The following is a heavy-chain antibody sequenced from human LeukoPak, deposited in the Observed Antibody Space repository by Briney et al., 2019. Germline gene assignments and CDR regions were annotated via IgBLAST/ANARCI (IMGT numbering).Heavy chain of an antibody. Sequence: PGGSLRLSCAASGFTFSSYWMHWVRQAPGKGLVWVSRINSDGSSTSYADSVKGRFTISRDNAKNTLYLQMNSLRAEDTAVYYCERDHRGSGSRYYYYYMDVWGKGTTVTISS. J-gene: IGHJ6*03. V-gene: IGHV3-74*01. CDR1: GFTFSSYW. CDR3: ERDHRGSGSRYYYYYMDV. CDR2: INSDGSST. D-gene: IGHD3-10*01.